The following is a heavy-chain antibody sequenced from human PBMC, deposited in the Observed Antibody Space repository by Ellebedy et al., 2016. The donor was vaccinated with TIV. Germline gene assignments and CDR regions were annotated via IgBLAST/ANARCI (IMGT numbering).Heavy chain of an antibody. CDR2: INSDGSST. CDR3: ARDKWYGDYSYYYYGMDV. J-gene: IGHJ6*02. CDR1: GFTFSSYW. Sequence: GESLKISCAASGFTFSSYWMHWVRQAPGKGLVWVSRINSDGSSTSYADSVKGRFTISRDNAKNTLYLQMNSLRAEDTAVYYCARDKWYGDYSYYYYGMDVWGQGTTVTVSS. D-gene: IGHD4-17*01. V-gene: IGHV3-74*01.